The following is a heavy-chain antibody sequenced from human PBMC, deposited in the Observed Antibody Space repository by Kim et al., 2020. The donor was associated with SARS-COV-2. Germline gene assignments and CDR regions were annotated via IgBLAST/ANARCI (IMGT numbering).Heavy chain of an antibody. CDR2: FDPEDGET. CDR1: GYTLTELS. V-gene: IGHV1-24*01. Sequence: ASVKVSCKFSGYTLTELSMHWVRQAPGKGLEWMGGFDPEDGETIYAQKFQGRVTMTEDTSTDTAYMELSSLRSEDTAVYYCATGPPYCSSTSCSNWFDPWGQGTLAT. J-gene: IGHJ5*02. D-gene: IGHD2-2*01. CDR3: ATGPPYCSSTSCSNWFDP.